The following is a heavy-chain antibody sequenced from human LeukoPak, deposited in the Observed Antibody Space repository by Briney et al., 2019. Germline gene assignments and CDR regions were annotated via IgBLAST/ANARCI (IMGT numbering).Heavy chain of an antibody. CDR1: GFTVSSNY. V-gene: IGHV3-53*01. CDR2: IYSGDST. CDR3: ARSMVRGVCQN. Sequence: PGGSLRLSCAASGFTVSSNYMSWVRQAPGKGLEWVSVIYSGDSTYYADSVKGRFTISRDNSKNTLYLQMNSLRAEDTAVYYCARSMVRGVCQNWGQGNLDRLSS. J-gene: IGHJ4*02. D-gene: IGHD3-10*01.